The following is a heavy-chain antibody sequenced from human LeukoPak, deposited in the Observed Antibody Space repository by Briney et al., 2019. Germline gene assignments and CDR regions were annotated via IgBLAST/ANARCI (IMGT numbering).Heavy chain of an antibody. D-gene: IGHD3-10*01. J-gene: IGHJ6*03. CDR3: ARGFGELYYYYYYMDV. Sequence: ASVKVSCKASEYTFTGYYMHWVRQAPGQGLEWVGWINPNSGGTNYAQKFQGRVTMTRDTSISTAYMELSRLRSDDTAVYYCARGFGELYYYYYYMDVWGKGTTVTVSS. CDR2: INPNSGGT. V-gene: IGHV1-2*02. CDR1: EYTFTGYY.